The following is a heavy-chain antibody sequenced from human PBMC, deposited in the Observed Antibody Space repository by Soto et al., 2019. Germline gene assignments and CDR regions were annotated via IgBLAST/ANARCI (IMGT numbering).Heavy chain of an antibody. Sequence: GGSLRLSCAASGFTFSSYSMNWVRQAPGKGLEWVSSISSSSSYIYYADSVKGRFTISRDNAKNSLYLQMNSLRAEDTAVYYCARDFYSEYSSSPVGFDPWGQGTLVTVSS. D-gene: IGHD6-6*01. CDR3: ARDFYSEYSSSPVGFDP. V-gene: IGHV3-21*01. CDR1: GFTFSSYS. CDR2: ISSSSSYI. J-gene: IGHJ5*02.